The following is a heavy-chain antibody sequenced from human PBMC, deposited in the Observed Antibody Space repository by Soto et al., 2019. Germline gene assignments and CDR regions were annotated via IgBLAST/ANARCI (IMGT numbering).Heavy chain of an antibody. CDR1: GYTFTSYG. D-gene: IGHD2-2*01. V-gene: IGHV1-18*01. CDR3: ARVVVPAAPYGMDV. CDR2: ISAYNGNT. Sequence: ASVKVSCKASGYTFTSYGVSWVRQAPGQGLEWMGWISAYNGNTNYAQKLQGRVTMTTDTSTSTAYMELRSLRSDDTAVYYCARVVVPAAPYGMDVWGQGPTVTVSS. J-gene: IGHJ6*02.